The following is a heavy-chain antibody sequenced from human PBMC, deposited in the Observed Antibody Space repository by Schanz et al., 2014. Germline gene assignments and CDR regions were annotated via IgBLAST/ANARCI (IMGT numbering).Heavy chain of an antibody. CDR3: AKELYSGSHYGWFDP. CDR2: IRYDGSNK. CDR1: GFTFSSYG. D-gene: IGHD1-26*01. V-gene: IGHV3-30*02. Sequence: QVQLVESGGGVVQPGGSLRLSCAASGFTFSSYGMHWVRQAPGKGLEWVAFIRYDGSNKYYADSVKGRFTISRDNSKNTLYLQMNSLRADDTAVYYCAKELYSGSHYGWFDPWGQGTLVTVSS. J-gene: IGHJ5*02.